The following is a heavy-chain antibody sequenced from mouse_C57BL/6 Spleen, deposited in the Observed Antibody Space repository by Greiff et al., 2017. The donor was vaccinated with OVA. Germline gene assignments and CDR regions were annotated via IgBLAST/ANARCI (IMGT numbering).Heavy chain of an antibody. V-gene: IGHV1-9*01. Sequence: QVQLQQSGAELMKPGASVKLSCKATGYTFTGYWIEWVKQRPGHGLEWIGEILPGSGSTNYNEKFKGKATFTVDTSSNTAYMQLSSMTTDDSVIYYCAIEEGPYGNSFAYWGQGTLVTVSA. CDR2: ILPGSGST. CDR3: AIEEGPYGNSFAY. CDR1: GYTFTGYW. J-gene: IGHJ3*01. D-gene: IGHD2-1*01.